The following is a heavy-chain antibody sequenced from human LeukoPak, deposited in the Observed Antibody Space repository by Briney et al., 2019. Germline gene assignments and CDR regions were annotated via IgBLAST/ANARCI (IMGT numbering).Heavy chain of an antibody. V-gene: IGHV3-48*03. D-gene: IGHD6-19*01. CDR3: ARDASALY. CDR1: GFTFSSYE. Sequence: PGGSLRLSCAASGFTFSSYEMNWVRQAPGKGLEWVSYISSSGSTIYYADSLKGRFTISRDNAKNSLYLQMNSLRDDDTSVYFCARDASALYWGRGTLVTVSS. CDR2: ISSSGSTI. J-gene: IGHJ4*02.